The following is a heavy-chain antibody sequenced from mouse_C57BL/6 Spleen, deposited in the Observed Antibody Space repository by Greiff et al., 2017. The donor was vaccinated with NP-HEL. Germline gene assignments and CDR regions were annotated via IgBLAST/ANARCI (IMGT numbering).Heavy chain of an antibody. CDR3: ARVATVVANYFDY. J-gene: IGHJ2*01. Sequence: VQLQQPGAELVRPGTSVKLSCKASGYTFTSYWMHWVKQRPGQGLEWIGVIDPSDSYTNYNQKFKGKATLTADTSSSPAYMQLSSLTSEDSAVYYCARVATVVANYFDYWGQGTTLTVSS. CDR2: IDPSDSYT. V-gene: IGHV1-59*01. D-gene: IGHD1-1*01. CDR1: GYTFTSYW.